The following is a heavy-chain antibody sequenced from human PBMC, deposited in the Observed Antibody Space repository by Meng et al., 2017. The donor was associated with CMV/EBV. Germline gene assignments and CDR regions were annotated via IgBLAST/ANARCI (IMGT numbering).Heavy chain of an antibody. J-gene: IGHJ4*02. Sequence: QGQLWQPGAAGKSPGASVKVSCQTSGYRFSDHYMHWVRQAPGQGLEWMGWIYPNSGGTHYAQKFQDRVTMTRDTSISTVYMELSRLTSDDTAVYYCVRDHNWGPDYWGQGTLVTVSS. CDR3: VRDHNWGPDY. D-gene: IGHD1-1*01. CDR1: GYRFSDHY. CDR2: IYPNSGGT. V-gene: IGHV1-2*02.